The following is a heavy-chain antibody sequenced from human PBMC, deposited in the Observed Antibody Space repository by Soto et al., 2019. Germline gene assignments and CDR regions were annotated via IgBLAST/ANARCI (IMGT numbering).Heavy chain of an antibody. V-gene: IGHV1-46*01. CDR1: GYTFTNYY. CDR2: INPSGSST. CDR3: GRDINVQTSAAGPDY. Sequence: ASVKLSCKASGYTFTNYYMHWVRQAPGQGLEWMGVINPSGSSTSYAQNFQGRVTMTRDTSTSTVYMEMTSLRSEDTAVYYCGRDINVQTSAAGPDYWGQGTLVTVSS. D-gene: IGHD6-13*01. J-gene: IGHJ4*02.